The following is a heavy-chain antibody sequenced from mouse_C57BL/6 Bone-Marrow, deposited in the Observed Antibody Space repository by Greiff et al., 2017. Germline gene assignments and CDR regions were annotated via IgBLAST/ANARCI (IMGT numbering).Heavy chain of an antibody. Sequence: VQLQQSGAELVKPGASVKLSCTASGFNIKDYYIHWVKQRTEQGLEWIGRIDPEAGETKYAPKFQDKATITADTSSNTADLQLSSLTSEDTAVYYCTRSLIYYGTNYWGQGTTLTVSS. CDR1: GFNIKDYY. D-gene: IGHD1-1*01. CDR2: IDPEAGET. V-gene: IGHV14-2*01. CDR3: TRSLIYYGTNY. J-gene: IGHJ2*01.